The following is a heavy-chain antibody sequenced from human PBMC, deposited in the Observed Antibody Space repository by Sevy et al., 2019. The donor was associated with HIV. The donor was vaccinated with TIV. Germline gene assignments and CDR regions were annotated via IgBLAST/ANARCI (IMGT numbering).Heavy chain of an antibody. CDR3: TTTRDYGDYAGGMDV. V-gene: IGHV3-15*01. J-gene: IGHJ6*02. Sequence: GGSLRLSCEASGFTFSNAWMSWVRQAPGKGLEWVGRIKSITDGGTTDYAAPVKGRFTISRDDSKTTLYLQMNSLKTEDTAVYYCTTTRDYGDYAGGMDVWGQGTTVTVSS. D-gene: IGHD4-17*01. CDR2: IKSITDGGTT. CDR1: GFTFSNAW.